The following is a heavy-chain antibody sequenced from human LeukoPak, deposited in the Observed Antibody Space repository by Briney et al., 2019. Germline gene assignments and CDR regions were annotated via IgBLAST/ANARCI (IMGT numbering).Heavy chain of an antibody. D-gene: IGHD3-10*01. V-gene: IGHV4-30-4*01. CDR2: IYYSGST. CDR3: AREGYYGSGSYLDY. CDR1: GGSISSGDYY. J-gene: IGHJ4*02. Sequence: SQTLSLTCTVSGGSISSGDYYWSWIRQPPGKGLEWLGYIYYSGSTYYNPSLKSRVTISVDTSKNQFSLKLSSVTAADTAVYYCAREGYYGSGSYLDYWGQGTLVTVSS.